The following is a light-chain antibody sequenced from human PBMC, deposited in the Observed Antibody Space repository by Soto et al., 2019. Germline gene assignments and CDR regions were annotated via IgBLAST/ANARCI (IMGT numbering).Light chain of an antibody. CDR2: GAS. Sequence: EIVMTHSPATLSVSPGDRSXLXSXXIQRVSSRYLAWYQQKPGQAPSLLIYGASTRATGIPARFSGSGSGTEFTLTITSLQSEDFAVYYCQQYNDWPPWTFGQGTKVDNK. J-gene: IGKJ1*01. CDR1: QRVSSRY. CDR3: QQYNDWPPWT. V-gene: IGKV3-15*01.